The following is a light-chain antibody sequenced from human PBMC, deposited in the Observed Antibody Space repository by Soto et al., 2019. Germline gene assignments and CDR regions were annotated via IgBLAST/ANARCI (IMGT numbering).Light chain of an antibody. V-gene: IGKV3-20*01. CDR2: GAS. CDR3: QQHDILPIT. Sequence: VVLTQSPGTLSLSPCDRASLSCRASQNLSRYFLAWYQHKPGQAPRLLISGASRRATGIPARFSGAGSGTDFTLTISSLQTEDFALYYCQQHDILPITFGKGTRLDIK. CDR1: QNLSRYF. J-gene: IGKJ5*01.